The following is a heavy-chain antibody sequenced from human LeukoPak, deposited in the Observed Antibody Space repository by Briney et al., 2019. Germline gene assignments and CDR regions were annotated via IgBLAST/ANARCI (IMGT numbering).Heavy chain of an antibody. J-gene: IGHJ4*02. CDR3: ATVPPYYYDSSGYAADY. D-gene: IGHD3-22*01. V-gene: IGHV1-2*02. Sequence: ASVKVSCKASGYTFTGYYMHWVRQAPGQGLEWMGWLTPNSGGTNYAQKFRGRVTMTRDTSISTAYMELSRLRSDDTAVYYCATVPPYYYDSSGYAADYWGQGTLVTVSS. CDR1: GYTFTGYY. CDR2: LTPNSGGT.